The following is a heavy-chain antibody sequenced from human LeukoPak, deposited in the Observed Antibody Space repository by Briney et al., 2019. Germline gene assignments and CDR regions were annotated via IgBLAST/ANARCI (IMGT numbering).Heavy chain of an antibody. CDR1: GFTFSSYG. Sequence: PGGSLRLSCAASGFTFSSYGMHGVRQAPGKGLEWVAFIRYDGSNKYYADSVKGRFTISRDNSKNTLYLQMNSLRAEDTAVYYCAKDGDYGDYVSAFDIWGQGTMVTVSS. CDR3: AKDGDYGDYVSAFDI. CDR2: IRYDGSNK. V-gene: IGHV3-30*02. J-gene: IGHJ3*02. D-gene: IGHD4-17*01.